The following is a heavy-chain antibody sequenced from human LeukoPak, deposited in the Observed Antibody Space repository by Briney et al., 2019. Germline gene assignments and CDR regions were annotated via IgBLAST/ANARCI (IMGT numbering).Heavy chain of an antibody. J-gene: IGHJ4*02. CDR1: GFTFGDYA. CDR2: ISWNSGSI. D-gene: IGHD3-10*01. V-gene: IGHV3-9*01. Sequence: GGSLRLSCAASGFTFGDYAMHWVRQAPGKGLEWVSGISWNSGSIGYADSVKGRFTISRDNAKNSLYLQMNSLRAEDTALYYCAKALSYYGSGSYSAPGYFDYWGQGTLVTVSS. CDR3: AKALSYYGSGSYSAPGYFDY.